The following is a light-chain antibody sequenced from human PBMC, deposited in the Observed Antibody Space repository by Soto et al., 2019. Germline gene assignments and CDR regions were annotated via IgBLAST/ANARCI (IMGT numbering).Light chain of an antibody. Sequence: VMPQAPATLSVSPGERATLSCRASQSVYSNLAWYQEKPGQAPRLLIYGASTRATGIAARFSGIGSGTDFTLTISRLEPEDFAVDDCQPYGSSGTFGQGTKVDIK. CDR1: QSVYSN. J-gene: IGKJ1*01. CDR3: QPYGSSGT. CDR2: GAS. V-gene: IGKV3-15*01.